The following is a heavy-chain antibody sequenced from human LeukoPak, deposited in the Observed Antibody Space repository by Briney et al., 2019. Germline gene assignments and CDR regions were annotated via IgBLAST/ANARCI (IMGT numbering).Heavy chain of an antibody. Sequence: SETLSLTCTDSGGSIRSYYWSWIRQPPGKGLEWIGYIYYSGSTNYNPSLKSRVTISVDTSKNQLSLKLSSVTAADTAVYYCARSIAAAANWFDPWGQGTLVTVSS. J-gene: IGHJ5*02. V-gene: IGHV4-59*08. D-gene: IGHD6-13*01. CDR2: IYYSGST. CDR3: ARSIAAAANWFDP. CDR1: GGSIRSYY.